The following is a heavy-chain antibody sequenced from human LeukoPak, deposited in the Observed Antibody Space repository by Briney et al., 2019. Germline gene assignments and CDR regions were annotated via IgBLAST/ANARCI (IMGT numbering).Heavy chain of an antibody. CDR2: IRYDGSNK. V-gene: IGHV3-30*02. CDR1: GFTFSSYG. J-gene: IGHJ4*02. D-gene: IGHD1-26*01. Sequence: TGGSLRLSCAASGFTFSSYGMHWVRQAPGKGLEWVAFIRYDGSNKYYADSVKGRFTISRDNSKNTLYLQMNSLSAEDTAVYYCAKDLDSGSYYGECVDYWGQGTLVTVSS. CDR3: AKDLDSGSYYGECVDY.